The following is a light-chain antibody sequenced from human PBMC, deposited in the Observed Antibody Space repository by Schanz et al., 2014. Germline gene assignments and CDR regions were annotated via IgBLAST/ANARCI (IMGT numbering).Light chain of an antibody. CDR1: ESLNSRF. CDR3: QQYNSYLWT. V-gene: IGKV3-15*01. Sequence: ENVLTQSPGTLSLSPGERATLSCRASESLNSRFLAWYQQKPGQAPRLLIYGASTRATGIPARFSGSGSGTEFTLTITSLQSEDFATYYCQQYNSYLWTFGQGTKVEIK. CDR2: GAS. J-gene: IGKJ1*01.